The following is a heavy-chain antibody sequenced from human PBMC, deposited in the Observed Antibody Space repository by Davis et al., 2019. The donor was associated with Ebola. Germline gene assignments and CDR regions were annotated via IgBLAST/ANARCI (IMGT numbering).Heavy chain of an antibody. CDR2: LYRGGPT. Sequence: GGSLRLSCAASGFTVRNNHISWVRQAPGKGLEWVSVLYRGGPTHYADSVQGRFTISRDDSKNTLSLRMNSLRAEDTAVYYCAKPYLYGVDYWGQGTLVTVSS. CDR1: GFTVRNNH. J-gene: IGHJ4*02. D-gene: IGHD3-16*01. CDR3: AKPYLYGVDY. V-gene: IGHV3-66*04.